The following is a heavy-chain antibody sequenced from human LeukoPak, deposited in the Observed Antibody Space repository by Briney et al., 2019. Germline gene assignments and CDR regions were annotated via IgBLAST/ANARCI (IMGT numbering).Heavy chain of an antibody. J-gene: IGHJ4*02. CDR1: GFTFSSYN. V-gene: IGHV3-7*01. Sequence: GGSLRLSCAASGFTFSSYNMNWVRQAPGKGLEWVANIKQDGSEKYFVDSVKGRFTISRDNAKNSLYLQMNSLRAEDTAVYYCARVRSGYVDYWGQGTLVTVSS. D-gene: IGHD1-26*01. CDR2: IKQDGSEK. CDR3: ARVRSGYVDY.